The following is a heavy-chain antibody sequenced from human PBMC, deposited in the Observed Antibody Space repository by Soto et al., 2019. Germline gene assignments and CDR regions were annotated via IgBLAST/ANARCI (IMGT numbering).Heavy chain of an antibody. V-gene: IGHV3-53*01. J-gene: IGHJ3*02. Sequence: WGSLRVACASSVFNVSSNYISWVGQAPGNGPDLVSIIYSRGKTYYAESVKCRFVISRENSKNTLYLQMNSLRVEDTAVYYCARMASLREWLVNAFDMWGQGTTVTVSS. D-gene: IGHD6-19*01. CDR1: VFNVSSNY. CDR2: IYSRGKT. CDR3: ARMASLREWLVNAFDM.